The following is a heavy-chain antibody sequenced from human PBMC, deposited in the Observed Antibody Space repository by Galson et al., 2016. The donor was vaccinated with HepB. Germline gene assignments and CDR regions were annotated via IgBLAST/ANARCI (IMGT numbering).Heavy chain of an antibody. J-gene: IGHJ4*02. CDR1: GFTFSSYS. CDR3: ARGDIVGAIFDY. CDR2: ISSSSSYI. V-gene: IGHV3-21*01. D-gene: IGHD1-26*01. Sequence: SLRLSCAASGFTFSSYSMNWVRQAPGKGLEWVSSISSSSSYICYADSVKGRFTISRDNAKNSLYLQMNSLRAEDTAVYYCARGDIVGAIFDYWGQGTLVTVSS.